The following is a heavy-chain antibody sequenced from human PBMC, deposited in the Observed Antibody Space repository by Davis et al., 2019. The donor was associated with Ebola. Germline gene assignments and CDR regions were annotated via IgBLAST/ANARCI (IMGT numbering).Heavy chain of an antibody. J-gene: IGHJ6*04. D-gene: IGHD3-16*01. CDR3: ARDWAGLDV. V-gene: IGHV3-7*01. CDR2: IPHVGSEK. Sequence: GGSLRLSCAASGFTFSTYYITWVRQAPGKGLEWVATIPHVGSEKYYVDSVKGRFTSSRDNAKTSVLLQMNSLRVEDTAVYYCARDWAGLDVWGRGTTVTVSS. CDR1: GFTFSTYY.